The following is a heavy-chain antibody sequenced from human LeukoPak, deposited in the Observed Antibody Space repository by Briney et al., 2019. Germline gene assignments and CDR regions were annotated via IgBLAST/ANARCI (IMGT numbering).Heavy chain of an antibody. J-gene: IGHJ6*02. V-gene: IGHV1-69*04. CDR1: GGTFSSSA. CDR3: ARDQGLTAPPPYGLDV. Sequence: SVKVSCKASGGTFSSSAITWVRQAPGQGLEWMGRIIPVLNITNYAQKFQGRVTITADTSTSTAYMELSGLRSEETAVYYCARDQGLTAPPPYGLDVWGQGTTVTVSS. D-gene: IGHD5-18*01. CDR2: IIPVLNIT.